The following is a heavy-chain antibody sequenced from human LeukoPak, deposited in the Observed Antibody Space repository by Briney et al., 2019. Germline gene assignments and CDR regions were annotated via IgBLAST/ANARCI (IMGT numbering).Heavy chain of an antibody. Sequence: ASVKVSCKASGYTFTGHYLHWVRQAPGQGLEWMGWINPDSGDTNYLQKFQGRATMTRDTSISTAYMELSRLSSDDTAVYYCTRDLLGGSGTFDPWGQGTLVTVSS. CDR1: GYTFTGHY. V-gene: IGHV1-2*02. D-gene: IGHD3-10*01. CDR3: TRDLLGGSGTFDP. J-gene: IGHJ5*02. CDR2: INPDSGDT.